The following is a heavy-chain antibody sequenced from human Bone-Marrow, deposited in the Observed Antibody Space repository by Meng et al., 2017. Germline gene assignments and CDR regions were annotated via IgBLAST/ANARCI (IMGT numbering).Heavy chain of an antibody. D-gene: IGHD6-19*01. CDR3: AIEYSSGIDY. Sequence: GPLKGSGPGLVHPPGTLSLSCAFPGGSISSINWCSWVRPPPGKGLEWIGEIYHSGSTTYNPSLKSRVTISVDKSKNQFSLKLSSVTAADTAVYYCAIEYSSGIDYWGQGTLVTVSS. J-gene: IGHJ4*02. CDR2: IYHSGST. CDR1: GGSISSINW. V-gene: IGHV4-4*03.